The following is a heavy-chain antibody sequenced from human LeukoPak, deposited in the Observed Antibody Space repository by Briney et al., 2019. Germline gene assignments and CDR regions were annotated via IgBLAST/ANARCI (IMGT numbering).Heavy chain of an antibody. CDR3: AREDSSGYYFFDY. J-gene: IGHJ4*02. Sequence: SVKVSCKASGGTFSSYAISWVRQAPGQGLEWMGGIIPIFGTANYAQKFQGRVTITADESTSTTYMELSSLRSEDTAVYYCAREDSSGYYFFDYWGQGTLVTVSS. CDR2: IIPIFGTA. D-gene: IGHD3-22*01. V-gene: IGHV1-69*01. CDR1: GGTFSSYA.